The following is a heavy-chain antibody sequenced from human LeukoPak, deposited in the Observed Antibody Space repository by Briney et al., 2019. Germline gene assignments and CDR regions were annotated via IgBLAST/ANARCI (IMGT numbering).Heavy chain of an antibody. Sequence: SETLSLTCTVSGGSISSYYWSWIRQPAGKGLEWIGRIYTSGSTNYNPSLKSRVTMSVDTSKNQFSLKLSSVTAADTAVYYCARDTPPYYYGPEAWYFDLWGRGTLVTVSS. CDR1: GGSISSYY. D-gene: IGHD3-10*01. J-gene: IGHJ2*01. V-gene: IGHV4-4*07. CDR3: ARDTPPYYYGPEAWYFDL. CDR2: IYTSGST.